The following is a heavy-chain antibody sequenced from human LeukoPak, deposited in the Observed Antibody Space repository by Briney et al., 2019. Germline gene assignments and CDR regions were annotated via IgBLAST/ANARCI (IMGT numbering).Heavy chain of an antibody. D-gene: IGHD2-15*01. V-gene: IGHV1-46*01. CDR2: INPSGGST. CDR1: GYTFTTYQ. CDR3: ASSPYCSGGSCYWFDP. J-gene: IGHJ5*02. Sequence: ASVKVSCKTSGYTFTTYQIHWVRQAPGQGLEWMGIINPSGGSTSYTQKFQGRVTMTRDTSTSTAYMELSSLRSEDTAVYYCASSPYCSGGSCYWFDPWGQGTLVTVSS.